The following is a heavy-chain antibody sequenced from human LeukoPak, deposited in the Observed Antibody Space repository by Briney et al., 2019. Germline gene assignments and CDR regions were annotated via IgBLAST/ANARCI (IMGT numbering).Heavy chain of an antibody. D-gene: IGHD3-16*01. J-gene: IGHJ4*02. Sequence: GGSLRLSCAASGFTFSSYWMSWVRQAPGKGLEWVANIKQDGSEKYYVDSVKGRFTISRDNAKNTLYLQMNSLRAEDTAVYYCARSPSMITVDYWGQGTLVTVSS. CDR2: IKQDGSEK. CDR1: GFTFSSYW. CDR3: ARSPSMITVDY. V-gene: IGHV3-7*01.